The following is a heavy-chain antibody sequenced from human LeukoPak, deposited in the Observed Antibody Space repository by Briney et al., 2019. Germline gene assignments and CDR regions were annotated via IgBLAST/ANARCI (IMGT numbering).Heavy chain of an antibody. Sequence: PSETLSLTCTVSGGSISSGNYYWTWIRQPAGRGLEWIGRINTSGGTFYNPSLKSRVTISLDTSKNQFSLNLSSVTAAGTAVYYCARGRDGFTILAYWGQGTLVTVSS. CDR3: ARGRDGFTILAY. J-gene: IGHJ4*02. D-gene: IGHD5-24*01. V-gene: IGHV4-61*02. CDR1: GGSISSGNYY. CDR2: INTSGGT.